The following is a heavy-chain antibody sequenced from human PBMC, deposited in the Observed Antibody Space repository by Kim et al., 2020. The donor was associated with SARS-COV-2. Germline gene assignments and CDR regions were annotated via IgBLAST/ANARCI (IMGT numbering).Heavy chain of an antibody. Sequence: ADYVKGRFTSSRDNSENSMDLQMNSLSAEETAVYYCARGGIVGATSGIDYWGQGTLVTVSS. D-gene: IGHD1-26*01. J-gene: IGHJ4*02. V-gene: IGHV3-30*07. CDR3: ARGGIVGATSGIDY.